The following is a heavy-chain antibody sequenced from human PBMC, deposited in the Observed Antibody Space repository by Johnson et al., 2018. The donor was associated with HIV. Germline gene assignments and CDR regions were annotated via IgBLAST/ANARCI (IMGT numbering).Heavy chain of an antibody. CDR2: IRYDGSTQ. J-gene: IGHJ3*02. Sequence: QVQLVESGGDLIQPGGSLRLSCAASGFTFSSYAMSWVRRAPGKGLEWVAYIRYDGSTQSYADSVKGRFSISRDKAKDTLHLQMNSLRAEDTAVYYCRVVTGAFDIWGQGTMVTVSS. D-gene: IGHD4-23*01. V-gene: IGHV3-30*02. CDR3: RVVTGAFDI. CDR1: GFTFSSYA.